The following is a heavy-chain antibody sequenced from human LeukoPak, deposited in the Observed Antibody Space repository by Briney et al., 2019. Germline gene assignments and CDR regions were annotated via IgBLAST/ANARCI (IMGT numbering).Heavy chain of an antibody. D-gene: IGHD6-13*01. J-gene: IGHJ4*02. CDR2: INHSGST. CDR3: ARRLTQQLYYFDY. Sequence: PSETLSLTCAVYGGSFSGYYWSWIRQPPGKGLEWIGEINHSGSTNYNPSLKSRVTISVDTSKNQFSLKLSSVTAADTAVYYCARRLTQQLYYFDYWGQGTLVTVSS. CDR1: GGSFSGYY. V-gene: IGHV4-34*01.